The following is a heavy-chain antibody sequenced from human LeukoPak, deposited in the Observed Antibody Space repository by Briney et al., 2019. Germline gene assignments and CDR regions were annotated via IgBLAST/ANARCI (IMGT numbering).Heavy chain of an antibody. CDR1: DASVSSGNYY. CDR2: FYRSGST. J-gene: IGHJ4*02. Sequence: PSETLSLTCTVSDASVSSGNYYWSWIRQPPGKGLEWIGYFYRSGSTYYNPSLKSRVTISVDRSKNQFSLKLSSVTAADTAVYYCARDRRPDPNLETVFDYWGQGTLVTVSS. CDR3: ARDRRPDPNLETVFDY. D-gene: IGHD1-14*01. V-gene: IGHV4-30-2*01.